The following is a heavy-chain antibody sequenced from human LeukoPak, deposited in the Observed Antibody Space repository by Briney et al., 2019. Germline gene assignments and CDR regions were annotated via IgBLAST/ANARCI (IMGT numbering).Heavy chain of an antibody. Sequence: SGPALVKPTQTLTLTCTFSGFSLSTSGMCVSWIRQPPGKALEWLARIDWDDDKYYSTSLKTRLTISKDTSKNQVVLTMTNMDPVDTATYYCARITDSSGYYYGALDYWGQGTLVTVSS. CDR3: ARITDSSGYYYGALDY. V-gene: IGHV2-70*11. J-gene: IGHJ4*02. CDR1: GFSLSTSGMC. CDR2: IDWDDDK. D-gene: IGHD3-22*01.